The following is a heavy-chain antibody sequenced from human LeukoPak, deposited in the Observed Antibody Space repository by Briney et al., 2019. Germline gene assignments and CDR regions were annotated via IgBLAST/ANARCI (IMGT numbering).Heavy chain of an antibody. Sequence: GGSLRLSCTASGFTFGDYAMSWVRQAPGKGLEWVGFIRSKAYGGTTEYAASVKGRFTISRDGSKSVAYLQMNSLKTDDTAVYYCTRGNWNYGNAFDIWGQGTMVTVSS. V-gene: IGHV3-49*04. D-gene: IGHD1-7*01. CDR1: GFTFGDYA. CDR2: IRSKAYGGTT. J-gene: IGHJ3*02. CDR3: TRGNWNYGNAFDI.